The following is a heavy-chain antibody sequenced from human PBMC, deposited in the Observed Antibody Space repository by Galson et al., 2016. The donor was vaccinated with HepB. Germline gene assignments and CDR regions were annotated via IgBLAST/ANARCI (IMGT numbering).Heavy chain of an antibody. J-gene: IGHJ5*02. CDR3: ARHGGLYNWVDP. CDR1: GGSISSSIYS. V-gene: IGHV4-39*01. Sequence: SETLSLTCTVSGGSISSSIYSWGWIRQPPGKGLEWIGTIFYSGSTYYNPSLKSRVTMSVDTSKNQFSLKLKSLTAADTAVYYCARHGGLYNWVDPWGQGTLVTVSS. CDR2: IFYSGST. D-gene: IGHD2-15*01.